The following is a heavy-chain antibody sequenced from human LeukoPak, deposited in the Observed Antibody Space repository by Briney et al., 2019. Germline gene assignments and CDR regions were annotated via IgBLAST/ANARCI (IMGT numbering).Heavy chain of an antibody. V-gene: IGHV1-2*02. CDR2: IHPNSGGT. J-gene: IGHJ4*02. CDR3: ARGRSTENFVY. Sequence: ASVKVSCKASGYTFTGYYMHWVRQAPGQGLEWMGWIHPNSGGTGYAQKFQGRVTITRDTSISTAYMELSRLRSDDTAVYYCARGRSTENFVYWGQGTLVTVSS. D-gene: IGHD4-17*01. CDR1: GYTFTGYY.